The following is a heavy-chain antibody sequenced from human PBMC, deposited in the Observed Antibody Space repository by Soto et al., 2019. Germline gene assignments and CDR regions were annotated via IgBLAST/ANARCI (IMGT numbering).Heavy chain of an antibody. CDR2: IYYSGST. J-gene: IGHJ6*02. D-gene: IGHD3-9*01. V-gene: IGHV4-59*01. CDR1: SGSISTYH. CDR3: ASLNYDILTGRYYGIDV. Sequence: SETLSLTCTVSSGSISTYHWSWIRQPPGKGLEWIGYIYYSGSTNYNPSLKSRVTLSVDTSKNQFSLKLSSVTAVDTAVYYCASLNYDILTGRYYGIDVWGHGTTVTVSS.